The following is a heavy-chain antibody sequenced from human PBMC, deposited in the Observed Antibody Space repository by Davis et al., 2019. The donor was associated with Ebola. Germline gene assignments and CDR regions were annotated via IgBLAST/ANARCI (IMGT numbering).Heavy chain of an antibody. CDR2: ITSSGGLT. D-gene: IGHD1-14*01. Sequence: GESLKISCAASEFTFSSYAMSWVRHSPGKGLEWVSAITSSGGLTGYADSVKGRFTISRDNSKNTLYLQMSSLRAEDTAMYYCAKRTDSRSFEFWGQGTLVTVSS. J-gene: IGHJ4*02. CDR3: AKRTDSRSFEF. V-gene: IGHV3-23*01. CDR1: EFTFSSYA.